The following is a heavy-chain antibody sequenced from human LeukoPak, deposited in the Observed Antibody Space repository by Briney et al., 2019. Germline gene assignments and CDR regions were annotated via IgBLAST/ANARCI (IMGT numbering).Heavy chain of an antibody. CDR2: INHSGST. D-gene: IGHD6-13*01. CDR3: ASITIAAAGRSDY. J-gene: IGHJ4*02. V-gene: IGHV4-34*01. Sequence: SETLSLTCAVYGGSFSGYYWSWIRQPPGKGLEWIGEINHSGSTNYNPSLKSRVTISVDTSKNQFSLKLSSVTAADTAVYYCASITIAAAGRSDYWGQGTLITVSS. CDR1: GGSFSGYY.